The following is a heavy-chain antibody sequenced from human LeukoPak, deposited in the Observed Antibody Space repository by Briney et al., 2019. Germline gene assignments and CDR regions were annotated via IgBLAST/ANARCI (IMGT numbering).Heavy chain of an antibody. J-gene: IGHJ4*02. CDR1: GDSIASVDYF. Sequence: SETLSLPCTVSGDSIASVDYFWSWIPQSPGRGLVWSGFIHNSGNIYYNPSRQSRISFWIDTYKTEVSLRLTSVTAATTALYCCARGLLVHDSRGFHIGGAPATFDVSGKATLVTLSS. CDR2: IHNSGNI. V-gene: IGHV4-30-4*01. D-gene: IGHD6-25*01. CDR3: ARGLLVHDSRGFHIGGAPATFDV.